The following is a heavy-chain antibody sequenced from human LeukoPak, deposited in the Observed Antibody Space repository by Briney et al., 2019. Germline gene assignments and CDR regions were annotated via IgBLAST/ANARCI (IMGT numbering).Heavy chain of an antibody. J-gene: IGHJ4*02. CDR3: ARGGVAQEGEMPIDY. V-gene: IGHV1-69*05. CDR2: IIPIFGTA. D-gene: IGHD5-24*01. Sequence: SVKVSCKASGGTFSSYAISWVRQAPGQGLEWMGGIIPIFGTANYAQKFQGRVTITTDESTSTAYMELSSLRSEDTAVYYCARGGVAQEGEMPIDYWGQGTLVTVSS. CDR1: GGTFSSYA.